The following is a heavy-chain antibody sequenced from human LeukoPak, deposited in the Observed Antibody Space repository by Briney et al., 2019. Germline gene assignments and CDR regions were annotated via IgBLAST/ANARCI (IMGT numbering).Heavy chain of an antibody. D-gene: IGHD6-19*01. V-gene: IGHV4-34*01. Sequence: SETLSLTCAVYGGSFSGYYWSWIRQPPGKGLEWIGEINHSGSTNYNPSLKSRVTIPVDTSKNQFSLKMTSVTAADTAVYFCARVGSGGAWFDFWGQGTLVTVSS. CDR1: GGSFSGYY. CDR3: ARVGSGGAWFDF. CDR2: INHSGST. J-gene: IGHJ4*02.